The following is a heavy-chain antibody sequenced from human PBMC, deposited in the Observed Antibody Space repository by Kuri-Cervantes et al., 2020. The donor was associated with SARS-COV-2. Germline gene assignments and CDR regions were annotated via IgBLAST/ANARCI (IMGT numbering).Heavy chain of an antibody. D-gene: IGHD3-3*01. CDR2: IYYSGST. CDR3: ARRGTIFGVATFDY. Sequence: SETLSLTCTVSGGSISSYYWSWIRQPPGKGLEWIGYIYYSGSTSYNPSLKSRVTISVDTSKNQFSLKLSSVTAADTAVYYCARRGTIFGVATFDYWGQGTLVTVSS. V-gene: IGHV4-59*01. CDR1: GGSISSYY. J-gene: IGHJ4*02.